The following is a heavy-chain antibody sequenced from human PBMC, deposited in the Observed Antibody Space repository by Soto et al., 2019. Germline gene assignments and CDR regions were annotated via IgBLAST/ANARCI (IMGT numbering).Heavy chain of an antibody. Sequence: QVQLQESGPGLVKPSQTLSLTCTVSGGSISSGGYYWSWIRQHPGKGLEWIGYIYYSGSTYYNPSRKRRVTKAVDTSNNQSSLKLSSVTAADTAVYYCARGHLSSGYCFDYWGQGTLVTVSS. V-gene: IGHV4-31*03. CDR2: IYYSGST. D-gene: IGHD3-22*01. CDR3: ARGHLSSGYCFDY. CDR1: GGSISSGGYY. J-gene: IGHJ4*02.